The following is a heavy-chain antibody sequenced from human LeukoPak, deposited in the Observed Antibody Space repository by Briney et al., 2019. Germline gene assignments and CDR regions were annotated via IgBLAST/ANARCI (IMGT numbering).Heavy chain of an antibody. D-gene: IGHD3-9*01. V-gene: IGHV1-69*13. Sequence: SVKVSCKASGGTFGSYAISWVRQAPGQGLEWMGGIIPIFGTANYAQKFQGRVTITADESTSTAYMELSSLRSEDTAVYYCARDHARGYYDILTGYLRRFGMDVWGQGTTVTVSS. CDR2: IIPIFGTA. CDR1: GGTFGSYA. J-gene: IGHJ6*02. CDR3: ARDHARGYYDILTGYLRRFGMDV.